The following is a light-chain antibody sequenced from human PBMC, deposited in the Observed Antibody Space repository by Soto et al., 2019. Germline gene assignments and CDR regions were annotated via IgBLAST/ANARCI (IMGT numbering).Light chain of an antibody. CDR2: DVS. V-gene: IGLV2-14*01. Sequence: QSALTQPASVSGSPGQSITISCTGTSSDVGGYNYVSWYQQHPGTAPKLMIYDVSNRPSGVSNRFSGSKSGNTASLTISGLQAEYEADYYCSSYTSSSTPVVFGGGTKLTVL. J-gene: IGLJ2*01. CDR3: SSYTSSSTPVV. CDR1: SSDVGGYNY.